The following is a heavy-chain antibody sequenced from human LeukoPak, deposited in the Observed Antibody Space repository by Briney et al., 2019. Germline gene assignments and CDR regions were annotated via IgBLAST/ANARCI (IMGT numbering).Heavy chain of an antibody. J-gene: IGHJ4*02. CDR3: TTDFYYDILTGYYEFDY. Sequence: GGSLRLSCAASGFTFSNAWMSWVRQAPGKGLERVGRIKSKTDGGTTDYAAPVKGRFTISRDDSKNTLYLQMNSLKTEDTAVYYCTTDFYYDILTGYYEFDYWGQGTLVTVSS. D-gene: IGHD3-9*01. V-gene: IGHV3-15*01. CDR2: IKSKTDGGTT. CDR1: GFTFSNAW.